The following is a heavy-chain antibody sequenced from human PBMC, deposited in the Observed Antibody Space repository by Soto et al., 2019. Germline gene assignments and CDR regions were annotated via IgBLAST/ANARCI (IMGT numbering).Heavy chain of an antibody. CDR2: FSHSGFP. CDR3: ARDYWGSLDY. V-gene: IGHV4-61*01. CDR1: GASVSSGSFQ. D-gene: IGHD7-27*01. Sequence: QVQLQESGPGLVKPLETLSLTCTVSGASVSSGSFQWSWIRQPPGKGLEWIGYFSHSGFPNNNPSLKSRLTISIDTSNNQFSLRLLSVSAADTAVYYCARDYWGSLDYWGQGVLVTVSS. J-gene: IGHJ4*02.